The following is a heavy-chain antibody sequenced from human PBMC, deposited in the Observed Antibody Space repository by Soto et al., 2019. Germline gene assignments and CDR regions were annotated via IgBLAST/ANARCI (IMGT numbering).Heavy chain of an antibody. D-gene: IGHD6-13*01. V-gene: IGHV4-30-4*01. CDR2: IYYSGST. J-gene: IGHJ5*02. Sequence: PSETLSLTCTVSGGSISSGDYYWSWIRQPPGKGLEWIGYIYYSGSTYYNPSLKSRVTISVGTSKNQFSLKLSSVTAADTAVYYCARERHDGSRLDPWGQGTLVTVSS. CDR3: ARERHDGSRLDP. CDR1: GGSISSGDYY.